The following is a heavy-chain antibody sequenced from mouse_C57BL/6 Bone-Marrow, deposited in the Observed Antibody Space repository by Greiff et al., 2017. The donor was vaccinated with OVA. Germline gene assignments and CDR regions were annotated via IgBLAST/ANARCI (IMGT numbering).Heavy chain of an antibody. Sequence: QVQLQQPGAELVKRGASVKLSCKASGYTFTSYWMHWVKQRPGRGLEWMGRIDPNSGGTKYNEKFKSKATLTVDKPSSTAYMQLSSLTSEDSAVYYCARSTTVVARDFDYWGQGTTLTVSS. D-gene: IGHD1-1*01. CDR3: ARSTTVVARDFDY. CDR2: IDPNSGGT. CDR1: GYTFTSYW. V-gene: IGHV1-72*01. J-gene: IGHJ2*01.